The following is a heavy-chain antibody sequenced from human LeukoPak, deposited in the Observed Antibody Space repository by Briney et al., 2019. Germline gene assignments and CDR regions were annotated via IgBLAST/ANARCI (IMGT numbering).Heavy chain of an antibody. J-gene: IGHJ3*01. Sequence: SESLSLTCTVAGGSITSYSWSWIRQPPGKGLEWIGYIYYSGGTNYNPSLKSRVTISLDTSKNHISLNLSSVTAADTAVYYCARHGSGGRPFDLWGQETMVTVPS. CDR3: ARHGSGGRPFDL. V-gene: IGHV4-59*08. CDR2: IYYSGGT. CDR1: GGSITSYS. D-gene: IGHD1-26*01.